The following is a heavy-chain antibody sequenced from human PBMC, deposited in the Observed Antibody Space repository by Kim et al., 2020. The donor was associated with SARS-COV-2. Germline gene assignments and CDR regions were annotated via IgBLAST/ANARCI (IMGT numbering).Heavy chain of an antibody. Sequence: GGSLRLSCAASGFTFSSYAMSWVRQAPGKGLEWVSAISGSGGSTYYADSVKGRFTNSRDNSKNTLYLQMNSLRAEDTAVYYCAKDVLLWFGELSPDYWGQGTLVTVSS. V-gene: IGHV3-23*01. CDR3: AKDVLLWFGELSPDY. CDR2: ISGSGGST. CDR1: GFTFSSYA. J-gene: IGHJ4*02. D-gene: IGHD3-10*01.